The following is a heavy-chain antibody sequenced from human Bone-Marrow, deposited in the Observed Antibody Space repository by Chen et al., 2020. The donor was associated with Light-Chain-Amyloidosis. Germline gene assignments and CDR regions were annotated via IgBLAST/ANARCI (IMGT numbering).Heavy chain of an antibody. D-gene: IGHD5-18*01. J-gene: IGHJ6*03. V-gene: IGHV4-61*02. CDR1: GASMTNGSHY. CDR2: IYTSGNT. CDR3: AREGTAMGRGQFLNFFYYMGV. Sequence: GSGPGLVKPSQTLSLTCSVSGASMTNGSHYWSWIRLPAGKGLEWIGRIYTSGNTNYSPSLKSRVTISVDTSKNQFSLKLNSVTAADTAVYYCAREGTAMGRGQFLNFFYYMGVWGKGTTVTVSS.